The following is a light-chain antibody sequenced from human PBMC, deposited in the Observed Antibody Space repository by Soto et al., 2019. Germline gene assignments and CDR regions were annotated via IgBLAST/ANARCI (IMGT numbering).Light chain of an antibody. CDR2: DAS. CDR3: LQYDNVPRF. J-gene: IGKJ4*01. Sequence: DIQMTQSPSSLSASVGDRVTITCQASQHISDYLNWYQQKPGKAPKLLIYDASNLQTGVPVRFRGSGSGTHFTFTISSLQPEDAATYYCLQYDNVPRFFGGGTKVEIK. V-gene: IGKV1-33*01. CDR1: QHISDY.